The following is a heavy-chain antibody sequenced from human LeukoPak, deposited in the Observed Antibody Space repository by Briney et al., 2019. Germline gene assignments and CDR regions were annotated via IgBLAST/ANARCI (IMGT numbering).Heavy chain of an antibody. V-gene: IGHV1-2*02. D-gene: IGHD3-22*01. J-gene: IGHJ4*02. Sequence: AASVKVSCKASGYTFTGYYMHWVRQAPGQGLEWMGWINPNSGGTNYAQKFQGRVTMTRDTSISTAYMELSRLRSDDTAVYYCASSYLSTYDSSGYYPFDYWGQGTLVTVSS. CDR3: ASSYLSTYDSSGYYPFDY. CDR2: INPNSGGT. CDR1: GYTFTGYY.